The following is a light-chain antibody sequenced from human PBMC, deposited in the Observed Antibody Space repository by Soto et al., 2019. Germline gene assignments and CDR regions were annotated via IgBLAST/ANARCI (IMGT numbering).Light chain of an antibody. CDR3: QSYDSSLSGSVV. Sequence: QSVLTQPPSVSGAPGQRGTISCTGSSSNIGAGYDVHWYQQLPGTAPKLLIYGNSNRPSAVTDRFSGSKSGTSASLAITGLQAEDEADYYCQSYDSSLSGSVVFGGGTQLTVL. V-gene: IGLV1-40*01. CDR1: SSNIGAGYD. CDR2: GNS. J-gene: IGLJ2*01.